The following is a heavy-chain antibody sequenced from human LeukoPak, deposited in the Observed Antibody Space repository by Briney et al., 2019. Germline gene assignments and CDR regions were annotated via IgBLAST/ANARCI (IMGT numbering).Heavy chain of an antibody. CDR1: GFTFTSSP. J-gene: IGHJ4*02. Sequence: GTSVKVSCKASGFTFTSSPLQWVRQPRGQRLEWIGWIVVGRGNTNYAQNFQERVTITRDRSTNTAYMELSSLRSEDTAVYYCATGSGWYSPDYWGQGTLVTVSS. CDR3: ATGSGWYSPDY. CDR2: IVVGRGNT. V-gene: IGHV1-58*01. D-gene: IGHD6-19*01.